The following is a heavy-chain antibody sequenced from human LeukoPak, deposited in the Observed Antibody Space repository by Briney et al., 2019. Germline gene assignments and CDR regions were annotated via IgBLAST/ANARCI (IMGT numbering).Heavy chain of an antibody. CDR2: INPNSGGT. CDR3: AREGQWLANDAFDI. CDR1: GYTFTVYY. Sequence: ASVKVSCKASGYTFTVYYIHWVRQAPGQGLEWMGWINPNSGGTNYAQKFQGRVTMTRDTSINTGYMEVSRLRPDDTAVYYCAREGQWLANDAFDIWGQGTMVTVSS. D-gene: IGHD6-19*01. J-gene: IGHJ3*02. V-gene: IGHV1-2*02.